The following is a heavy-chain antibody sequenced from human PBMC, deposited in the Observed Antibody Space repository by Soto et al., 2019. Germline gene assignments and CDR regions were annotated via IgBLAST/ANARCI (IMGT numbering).Heavy chain of an antibody. D-gene: IGHD2-2*01. CDR1: GGTFSSYT. Sequence: ASVKVSCKASGGTFSSYTISWVRQAPGQGLEWMGRIIPILGIANYAQKFQGRVTITADKSTSTAYMELSSLRSEDTAVYYCARDMVPDDVFDYCGEGTLVTVSS. CDR3: ARDMVPDDVFDY. J-gene: IGHJ4*02. CDR2: IIPILGIA. V-gene: IGHV1-69*04.